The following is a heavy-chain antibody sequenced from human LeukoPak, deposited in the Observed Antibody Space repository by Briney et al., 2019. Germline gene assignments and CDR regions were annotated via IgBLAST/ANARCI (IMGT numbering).Heavy chain of an antibody. D-gene: IGHD4-11*01. Sequence: SETLSLTCTVSGGSISSGGYYWSWIRQHPGKGLEWIGYINYSGSTYYNPSLKSRVTISVDTSKNQFSLKLSSVTAADTAVYYCARSMAVDYNGPFYYYYGMDVWGQGTTVTVSS. J-gene: IGHJ6*02. CDR3: ARSMAVDYNGPFYYYYGMDV. V-gene: IGHV4-31*03. CDR2: INYSGST. CDR1: GGSISSGGYY.